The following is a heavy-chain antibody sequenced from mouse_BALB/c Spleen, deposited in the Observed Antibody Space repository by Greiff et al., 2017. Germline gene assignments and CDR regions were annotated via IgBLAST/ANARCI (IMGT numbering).Heavy chain of an antibody. CDR2: INSNGGST. CDR3: ARDRAYYGNPYYAMDY. V-gene: IGHV5-6-3*01. Sequence: EVQRVESGGGLVQPGGSLKLSCAASGFTFSSYGMSWVRQTPDKRLELVATINSNGGSTYYPDSVKGRFTISRDNAKNTLYLQMSSLKSEDTAMYYCARDRAYYGNPYYAMDYWGQGTSVTVSS. J-gene: IGHJ4*01. CDR1: GFTFSSYG. D-gene: IGHD2-10*01.